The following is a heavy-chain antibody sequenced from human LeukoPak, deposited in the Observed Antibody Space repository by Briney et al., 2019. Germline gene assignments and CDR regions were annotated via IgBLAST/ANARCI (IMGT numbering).Heavy chain of an antibody. Sequence: GGSLRLSCAASGFTFGSYAMHWDRQAPGKGLEWVAVISYDGSNKYYADSVKGRFTISRDNSKNTLYLQMSSLRAEDTAVYYCARDPALVVTATDAFDIWGQGTMVTVFS. V-gene: IGHV3-30-3*01. CDR1: GFTFGSYA. D-gene: IGHD2-21*02. J-gene: IGHJ3*02. CDR3: ARDPALVVTATDAFDI. CDR2: ISYDGSNK.